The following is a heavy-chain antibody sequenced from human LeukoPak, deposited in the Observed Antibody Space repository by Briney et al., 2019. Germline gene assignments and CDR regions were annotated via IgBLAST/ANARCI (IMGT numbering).Heavy chain of an antibody. D-gene: IGHD4-17*01. CDR3: AKRPSDYGDYVTYFDY. J-gene: IGHJ4*02. CDR1: GFSFISYG. CDR2: ISDDGRNK. Sequence: GSLRLSCAASGFSFISYGMHWVRQAPGKGLEWVGVISDDGRNKKYADSVKGRFTISRDDSKDTLYLQMNSLRDEDTAVYYCAKRPSDYGDYVTYFDYWGQGTLVTVSS. V-gene: IGHV3-30*18.